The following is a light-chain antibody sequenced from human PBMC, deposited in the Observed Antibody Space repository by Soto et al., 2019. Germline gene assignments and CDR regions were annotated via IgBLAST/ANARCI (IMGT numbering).Light chain of an antibody. CDR2: EVS. J-gene: IGLJ3*02. CDR1: SSDVGGYNY. CDR3: SSCAGSNDGV. Sequence: QSALTQPPSASGSPGQSVTISCTGTSSDVGGYNYVSWYLQHPGKAPKLMIYEVSKRPSGVPDRFSGSKSDNTASLTVSGLQTEDEADYYCSSCAGSNDGVFGGGTKLTVL. V-gene: IGLV2-8*01.